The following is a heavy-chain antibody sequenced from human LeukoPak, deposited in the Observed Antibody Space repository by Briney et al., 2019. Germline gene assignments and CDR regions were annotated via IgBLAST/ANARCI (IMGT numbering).Heavy chain of an antibody. Sequence: GASVKVSCKVSGYTLTKLSMHWVRQAPGKGLEWMGGFDPEDGETIYAQKFQGRVTMTEDTSTDTAYMELSSLRSEDTAVYYCATVRSGYDSNYYYYYGMDVWGQGTTVTVSS. J-gene: IGHJ6*02. V-gene: IGHV1-24*01. CDR1: GYTLTKLS. CDR2: FDPEDGET. D-gene: IGHD5-12*01. CDR3: ATVRSGYDSNYYYYYGMDV.